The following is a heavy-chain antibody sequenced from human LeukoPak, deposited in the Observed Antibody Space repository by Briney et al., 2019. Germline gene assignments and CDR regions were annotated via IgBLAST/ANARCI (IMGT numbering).Heavy chain of an antibody. CDR3: ARGGSSGWRTPNDDY. CDR2: MSAYNGYT. CDR1: GYTFTSYG. Sequence: ASVKVSCKASGYTFTSYGITWVRQAPGQGLEWMGWMSAYNGYTNSAQKLQGRVTMTTDTSTSTAYMELRSLRSDDTAVYYCARGGSSGWRTPNDDYWGQGTLVTVSS. D-gene: IGHD6-19*01. J-gene: IGHJ4*02. V-gene: IGHV1-18*01.